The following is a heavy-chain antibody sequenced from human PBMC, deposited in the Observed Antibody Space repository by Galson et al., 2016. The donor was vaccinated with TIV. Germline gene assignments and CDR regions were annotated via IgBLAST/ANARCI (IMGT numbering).Heavy chain of an antibody. D-gene: IGHD3-10*01. V-gene: IGHV1-69*06. J-gene: IGHJ4*02. CDR2: INPIFGTA. Sequence: SVKVSCKASGGIFSNFVISWMRQAPGQGLEWMGSINPIFGTANYAQKFQGRVTITADTSTSTFYMDLSSLRSEDTAIYYCARGRGYYFGSGSSYFDYWGQGILVTVSS. CDR3: ARGRGYYFGSGSSYFDY. CDR1: GGIFSNFV.